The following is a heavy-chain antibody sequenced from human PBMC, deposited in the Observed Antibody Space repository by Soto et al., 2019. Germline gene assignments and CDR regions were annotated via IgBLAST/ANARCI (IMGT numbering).Heavy chain of an antibody. J-gene: IGHJ4*02. CDR2: ISYDGSNK. CDR3: AVDIQTH. D-gene: IGHD3-9*01. V-gene: IGHV3-30-3*01. Sequence: QVQLVESGGGVVQPGRSLRLSCAASGFTFSSYAMHWVRQAPGKGLEWVAVISYDGSNKYYADSVKGRFTISRDNSKNTLYLQMNSLGAEDTAVYYCAVDIQTHWGQGTLVTVSS. CDR1: GFTFSSYA.